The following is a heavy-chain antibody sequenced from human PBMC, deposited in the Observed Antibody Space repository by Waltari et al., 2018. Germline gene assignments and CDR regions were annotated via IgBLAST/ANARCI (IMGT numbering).Heavy chain of an antibody. CDR3: ARDGGYYDFWSGYFDAFDI. CDR1: GGSISRYY. J-gene: IGHJ3*02. D-gene: IGHD3-3*01. V-gene: IGHV4-4*07. Sequence: QVQLQESGPGLVKPSETLSLTCTVSGGSISRYYWSWIRQPAGQGLEWIGRIYTSGSTNYNPSLKSRVTMSVDTSKNQFSLKLSSVTAADTAVYYCARDGGYYDFWSGYFDAFDIWGQGTMVTVSS. CDR2: IYTSGST.